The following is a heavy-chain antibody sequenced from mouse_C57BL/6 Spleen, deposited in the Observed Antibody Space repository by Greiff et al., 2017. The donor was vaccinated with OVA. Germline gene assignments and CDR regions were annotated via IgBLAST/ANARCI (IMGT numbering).Heavy chain of an antibody. CDR3: ANYYGNLYYMDY. Sequence: VQLKESGPVLVKPGASVKMSCKASGYTFTDYSMNWVKQSPGKSLEWIGVINPYNGGTSYNQKFKGKATLTVDKSSSTAYMELNSLTSEDSAVDCCANYYGNLYYMDYWGQGTTLTVSS. CDR1: GYTFTDYS. D-gene: IGHD2-1*01. J-gene: IGHJ2*01. V-gene: IGHV1-19*01. CDR2: INPYNGGT.